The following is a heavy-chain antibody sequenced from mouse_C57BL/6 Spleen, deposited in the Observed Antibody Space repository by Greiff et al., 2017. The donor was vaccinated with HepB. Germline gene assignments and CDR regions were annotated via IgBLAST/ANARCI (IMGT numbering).Heavy chain of an antibody. V-gene: IGHV5-4*03. CDR2: ISDGGSYT. Sequence: EVKLVESGGGLVKPGGSLKLSCAASGFTFSSYAMSWVRQTPEKRLEWVATISDGGSYTYYPDNVKGRFTISRDNAKNNLYLQMSHLKSEDTAMYYCARADSSYWYFDVWGTGTPVTVSS. CDR3: ARADSSYWYFDV. CDR1: GFTFSSYA. D-gene: IGHD1-1*01. J-gene: IGHJ1*03.